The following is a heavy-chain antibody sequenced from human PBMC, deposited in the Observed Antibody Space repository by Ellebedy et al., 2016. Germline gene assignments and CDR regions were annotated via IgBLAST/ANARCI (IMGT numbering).Heavy chain of an antibody. J-gene: IGHJ4*02. V-gene: IGHV3-48*04. CDR3: TREAGGSFVDS. Sequence: GESLKISXAVSGFTFSSYSFNWIRQAPGKGLEWVSHISSSGSIKFYADSLRDRFTISRDNAKNLLHLQMNSLTAEDTAVYFCTREAGGSFVDSWGQGVLVTVSS. CDR2: ISSSGSIK. CDR1: GFTFSSYS. D-gene: IGHD1-26*01.